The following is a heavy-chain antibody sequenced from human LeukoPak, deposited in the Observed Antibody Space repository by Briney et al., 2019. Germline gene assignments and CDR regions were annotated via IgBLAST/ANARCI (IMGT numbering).Heavy chain of an antibody. CDR2: ISSSSSYI. D-gene: IGHD4-17*01. CDR1: GFTFSSYS. V-gene: IGHV3-21*01. CDR3: ARGYGDYRYLFDY. Sequence: GGSLRLSCAASGFTFSSYSMNWVRQAPGKGLEWVSSISSSSSYIYYADSVKGRFTISRDNAKNSLYLQMNSLRAEDTAVYYCARGYGDYRYLFDYWGRGTLVTVSS. J-gene: IGHJ4*02.